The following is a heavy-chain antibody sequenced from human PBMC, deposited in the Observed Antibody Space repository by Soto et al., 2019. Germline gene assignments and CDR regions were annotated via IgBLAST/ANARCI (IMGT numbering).Heavy chain of an antibody. CDR2: INAGNGNT. CDR3: ACDMIESGDIVVVPAAMHAFDI. D-gene: IGHD2-2*01. CDR1: GYTFTSYA. V-gene: IGHV1-3*01. J-gene: IGHJ3*02. Sequence: QVPLVQSGAEVKKPGASVKVSCKASGYTFTSYAMHWVRKAPGQRLEWMGWINAGNGNTKYSQKFQGRVTITRDTSGSTAYMELSSLRSEDTDVYYCACDMIESGDIVVVPAAMHAFDIWGQGTMVAVSS.